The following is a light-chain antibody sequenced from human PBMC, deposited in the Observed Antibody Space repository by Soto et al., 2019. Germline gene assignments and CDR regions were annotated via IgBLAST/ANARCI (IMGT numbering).Light chain of an antibody. CDR2: EDN. CDR3: QSYDSSNVV. J-gene: IGLJ2*01. Sequence: NFMLTQPHSVSECPGKTVTISCTRSSRSIASNYVQWYQQRPGSAPTTVIYEDNQRPSGVPDRFSGSIDSSSNSASLTISGLKTDDEADNYCQSYDSSNVVFGGGTKLTVL. V-gene: IGLV6-57*04. CDR1: SRSIASNY.